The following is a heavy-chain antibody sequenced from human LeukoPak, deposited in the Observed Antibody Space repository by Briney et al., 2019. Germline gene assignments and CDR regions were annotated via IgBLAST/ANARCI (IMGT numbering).Heavy chain of an antibody. CDR3: ARWGENRAYFDL. Sequence: GGSLTLSCAASGFTFSSYGMHWVRQAPGKGLEWVAVRWYDGSNKFYADSVKGRFTISRDNSKTTLYLQMNSLRAEDTALDYCARWGENRAYFDLWGGGTLVSVSS. J-gene: IGHJ2*01. CDR1: GFTFSSYG. V-gene: IGHV3-33*01. CDR2: RWYDGSNK. D-gene: IGHD1-14*01.